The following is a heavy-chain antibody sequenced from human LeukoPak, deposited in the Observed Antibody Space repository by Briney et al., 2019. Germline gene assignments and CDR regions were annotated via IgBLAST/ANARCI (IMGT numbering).Heavy chain of an antibody. D-gene: IGHD5-18*01. V-gene: IGHV4-59*01. CDR2: IYYSGST. CDR1: GGSISSYY. Sequence: KPSETLSLTCTVSGGSISSYYWSWIRQPPGKGLEWIGYIYYSGSTNYNTSLKSRVTISVDTSKNQFSLKLSSVTAADTAVYYCARDSTRTAPGAFDIWGQGTMVIVSS. J-gene: IGHJ3*02. CDR3: ARDSTRTAPGAFDI.